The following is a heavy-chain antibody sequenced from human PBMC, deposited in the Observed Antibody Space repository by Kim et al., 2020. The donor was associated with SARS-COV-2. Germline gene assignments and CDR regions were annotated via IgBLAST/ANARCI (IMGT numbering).Heavy chain of an antibody. Sequence: TYAQKLQGRVTLTRDTSTSTVYMELSSLRYEDTAVYYCARGRYSSGLFDYWGQGTLVSVSP. CDR3: ARGRYSSGLFDY. V-gene: IGHV1-46*04. D-gene: IGHD6-19*01. J-gene: IGHJ4*02.